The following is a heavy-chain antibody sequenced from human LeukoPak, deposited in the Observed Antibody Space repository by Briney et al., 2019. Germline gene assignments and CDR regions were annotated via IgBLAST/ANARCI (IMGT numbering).Heavy chain of an antibody. Sequence: GGSLRLSCAASGFTFSSYDMSWVRQAPGKGLEWVSAISGSGGSTYYADSVKGRFTISRDNSKNTLYLQMNSLRAEDTAVYYCSRTKDTAMVPFDYWGQGTLVTVSS. V-gene: IGHV3-23*01. D-gene: IGHD5-18*01. CDR1: GFTFSSYD. CDR3: SRTKDTAMVPFDY. J-gene: IGHJ4*02. CDR2: ISGSGGST.